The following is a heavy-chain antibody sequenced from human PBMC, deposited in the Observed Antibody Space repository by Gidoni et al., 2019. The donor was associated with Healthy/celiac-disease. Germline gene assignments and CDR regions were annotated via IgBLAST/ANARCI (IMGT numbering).Heavy chain of an antibody. CDR1: GYTFTSYG. CDR2: ISAYNGNT. J-gene: IGHJ4*02. CDR3: ARARDLVGAEGY. V-gene: IGHV1-18*04. Sequence: QLPLVQSGAEVKKPAASGKVSCKASGYTFTSYGISWVRQALGQGLGWMGWISAYNGNTNYARSLQGRVTMTTDTSTSTAYMELRGLRSDDTAVYYCARARDLVGAEGYWGQGTLVTVSS. D-gene: IGHD1-26*01.